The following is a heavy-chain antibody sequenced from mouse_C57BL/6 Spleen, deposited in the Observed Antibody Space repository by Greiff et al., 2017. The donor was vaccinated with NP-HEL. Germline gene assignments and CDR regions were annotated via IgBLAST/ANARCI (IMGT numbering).Heavy chain of an antibody. CDR3: TTLRLGYAMDY. Sequence: EVQLQQSGAELVRPGASVKLSCTASGFNIKDDYMHWVKQRPEQGLEWIGWIDPENGDTEYASKFQGKATITADTSSNTAYLQLSSLTSEDTAVYYCTTLRLGYAMDYWGQRTSVTVSS. CDR1: GFNIKDDY. J-gene: IGHJ4*01. V-gene: IGHV14-4*01. CDR2: IDPENGDT. D-gene: IGHD3-2*02.